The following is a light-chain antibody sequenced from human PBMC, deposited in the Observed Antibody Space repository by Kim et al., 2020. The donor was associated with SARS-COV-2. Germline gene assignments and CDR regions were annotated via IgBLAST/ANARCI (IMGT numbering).Light chain of an antibody. CDR2: EVN. CDR1: SSDVGNYNL. CDR3: CSYAGSHTSV. J-gene: IGLJ2*01. V-gene: IGLV2-23*02. Sequence: QSALTQPASVSGSLGQSITISCTGTSSDVGNYNLVSWYQQHPGKAPKLIIYEVNKRPSGISNRFSASKSGNSASLTISGIQAEDMADYYCCSYAGSHTSVFGVGTQLTVL.